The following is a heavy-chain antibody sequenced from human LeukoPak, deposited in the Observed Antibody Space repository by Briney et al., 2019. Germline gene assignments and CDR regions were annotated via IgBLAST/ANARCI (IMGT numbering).Heavy chain of an antibody. CDR2: INTNTGNP. V-gene: IGHV7-4-1*02. CDR1: GYIFSIYA. J-gene: IGHJ1*01. Sequence: ASVKVSCKASGYIFSIYAMIWVRQAPGQGLELMGWINTNTGNPTYAQGFTGRFVFSLDTSVSTAYLQISRLKAEDTAVYYCARDYTVALGTTTYFQHWGQGTLVTVSS. CDR3: ARDYTVALGTTTYFQH. D-gene: IGHD1-7*01.